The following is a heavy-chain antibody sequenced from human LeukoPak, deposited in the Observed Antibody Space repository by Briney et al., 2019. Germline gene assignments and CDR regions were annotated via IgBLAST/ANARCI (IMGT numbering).Heavy chain of an antibody. Sequence: HPGGSLRLSCAASGFSFSSFAMGWVRQAPGKGLEWVSSISGSGGTTSYADSVRGRFTVSRDNSKNTLYLQMNSLRAEDTATYYCASQASCSSNWNSLAYWGQGTLVTVSS. CDR3: ASQASCSSNWNSLAY. CDR2: ISGSGGTT. V-gene: IGHV3-23*01. J-gene: IGHJ4*02. CDR1: GFSFSSFA. D-gene: IGHD1-1*01.